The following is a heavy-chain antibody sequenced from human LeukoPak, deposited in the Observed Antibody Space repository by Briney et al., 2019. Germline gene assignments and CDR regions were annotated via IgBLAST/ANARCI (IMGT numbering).Heavy chain of an antibody. V-gene: IGHV3-74*03. CDR3: ATAWSY. D-gene: IGHD2-21*02. Sequence: GGSLRLSRVASQFTFKNYWMHWVRQVPGRGLEWLSYISPDGSSTTYADSVRGRFTISRDNAKNTLYLQMNSLRAEDTAVYFCATAWSYWGRGSLVTVSS. J-gene: IGHJ4*02. CDR2: ISPDGSST. CDR1: QFTFKNYW.